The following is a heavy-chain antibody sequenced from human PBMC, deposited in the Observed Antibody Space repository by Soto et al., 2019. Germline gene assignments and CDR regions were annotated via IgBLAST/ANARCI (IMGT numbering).Heavy chain of an antibody. V-gene: IGHV2-70*01. CDR3: ARMVAVAGPFDY. D-gene: IGHD6-19*01. J-gene: IGHJ4*02. CDR1: GFSLSTSGMC. CDR2: IDWDDDK. Sequence: SGPTLVNPTQTLTLTCTFSGFSLSTSGMCVSWIRRPPGNALEWLALIDWDDDKYYSTSLKTRLTISKDTSKNQVVLTMTNMDPVDTATYYCARMVAVAGPFDYWGQGTLVTVSS.